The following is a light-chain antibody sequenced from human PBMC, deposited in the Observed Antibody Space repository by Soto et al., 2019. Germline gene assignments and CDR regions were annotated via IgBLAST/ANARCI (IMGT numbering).Light chain of an antibody. CDR1: DSNVAIGY. Sequence: QSVLTQLSSASGTRGQTVTMSCSGSDSNVAIGYVYWYQQLPGTAPKLLIYKNHQRPSGVPDRFSGSKSGTSASLAVSGLRSEDEAEYYCAAWDHSLRSYVFGSGTKLTVL. V-gene: IGLV1-47*01. J-gene: IGLJ1*01. CDR2: KNH. CDR3: AAWDHSLRSYV.